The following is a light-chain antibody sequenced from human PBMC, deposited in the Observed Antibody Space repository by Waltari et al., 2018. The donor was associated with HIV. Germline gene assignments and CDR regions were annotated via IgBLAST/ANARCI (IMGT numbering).Light chain of an antibody. CDR3: QQRSNWPPEIT. J-gene: IGKJ5*01. Sequence: EIVLTQSPLTLSSSPGESATLPCRASQSVNTYLAWYQQKPGQAPRLLIDDAPNRATGIPARFSGSGSGTDVTLTISSLEPEDFAVYYCQQRSNWPPEITFGQGTRLEIK. V-gene: IGKV3-11*01. CDR1: QSVNTY. CDR2: DAP.